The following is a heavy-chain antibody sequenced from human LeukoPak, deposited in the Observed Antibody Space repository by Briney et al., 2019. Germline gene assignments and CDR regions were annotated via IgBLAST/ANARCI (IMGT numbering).Heavy chain of an antibody. CDR3: AKRGVVIRVILVGFHKEAYYFES. CDR2: ISDSGGST. J-gene: IGHJ4*02. D-gene: IGHD3/OR15-3a*01. V-gene: IGHV3-23*01. CDR1: GFTFSDYY. Sequence: GGSLRLSCAASGFTFSDYYMSWIRQAPGKGLEWVAGISDSGGSTKYADSVKGRFTIARDNRKNTLYLQMNSLRAEDTAVYFCAKRGVVIRVILVGFHKEAYYFESWGQGALVTVSS.